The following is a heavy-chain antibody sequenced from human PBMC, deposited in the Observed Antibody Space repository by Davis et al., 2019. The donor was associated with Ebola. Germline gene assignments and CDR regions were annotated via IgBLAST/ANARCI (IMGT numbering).Heavy chain of an antibody. CDR1: GGTFSSYA. CDR3: ARGGLSLHYGMDV. J-gene: IGHJ6*02. D-gene: IGHD4/OR15-4a*01. V-gene: IGHV1-69*13. CDR2: IIPIFGTA. Sequence: SVKVSCKASGGTFSSYAISWVRQAPGQGLEWMGGIIPIFGTANYAQKFQGRATITADESTSTAYMELSSLRSDDTAVYYCARGGLSLHYGMDVWGQGTTVTVSS.